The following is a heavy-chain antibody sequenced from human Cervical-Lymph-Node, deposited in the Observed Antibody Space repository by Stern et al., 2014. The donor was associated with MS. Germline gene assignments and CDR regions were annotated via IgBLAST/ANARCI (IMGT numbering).Heavy chain of an antibody. J-gene: IGHJ5*02. CDR1: GYTFTAYY. V-gene: IGHV1-2*06. CDR2: INPNSGGT. Sequence: QVQLEESGAEVKKPGASVKVSCKASGYTFTAYYIHWVRQAPGQGLEWMGRINPNSGGTDYAQRFQGRVTMTRDTSITTAYVELSGLRSDDTAVYYCARDLRGSQELVRFPWFDPWGQGTLVVVSS. CDR3: ARDLRGSQELVRFPWFDP. D-gene: IGHD3-10*01.